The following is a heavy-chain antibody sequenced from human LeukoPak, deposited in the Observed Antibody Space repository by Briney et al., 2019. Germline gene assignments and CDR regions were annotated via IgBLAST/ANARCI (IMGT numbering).Heavy chain of an antibody. Sequence: ASVKFSCKASGYTFTSYYMHWVRQAPGQGLEWMGIINPSGGSTSYAQKFQGRVTMTRDTSTSTVYMELSSLRSEDTAVYYCARVGRDTAMVTSHNWFDPWGQGTLVTVSS. CDR1: GYTFTSYY. CDR2: INPSGGST. J-gene: IGHJ5*02. CDR3: ARVGRDTAMVTSHNWFDP. V-gene: IGHV1-46*01. D-gene: IGHD5-18*01.